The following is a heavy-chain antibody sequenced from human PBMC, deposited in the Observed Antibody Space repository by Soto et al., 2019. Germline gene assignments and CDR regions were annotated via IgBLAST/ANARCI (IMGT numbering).Heavy chain of an antibody. CDR3: ARVNVVVVAATREYYFDY. J-gene: IGHJ4*02. V-gene: IGHV1-2*02. D-gene: IGHD2-15*01. CDR2: INPNSGGT. CDR1: GYTFTGYY. Sequence: GASVKVSCKASGYTFTGYYMHWVRQAPGQGLEWMGWINPNSGGTNYAQKFQGRVTMTRDTSISTAYMELSRLRSDDTAVYYCARVNVVVVAATREYYFDYWGQGXLVTVSS.